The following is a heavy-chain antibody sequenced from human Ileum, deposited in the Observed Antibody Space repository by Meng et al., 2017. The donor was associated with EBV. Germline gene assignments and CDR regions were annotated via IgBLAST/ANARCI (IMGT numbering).Heavy chain of an antibody. J-gene: IGHJ4*02. CDR3: ARGYGSGRDYFDY. CDR2: IYYSGST. D-gene: IGHD3-10*01. Sequence: QVHLQGSGPGLVKPSGTLALTCAVSGGSISSSNWWNWVRQPPGKGLEWIGEIYYSGSTIYNPSLKSRVTISVDKSKNLFSLKLSSVTAADTAVYYCARGYGSGRDYFDYWDQGTLVTVSS. CDR1: GGSISSSNW. V-gene: IGHV4-4*02.